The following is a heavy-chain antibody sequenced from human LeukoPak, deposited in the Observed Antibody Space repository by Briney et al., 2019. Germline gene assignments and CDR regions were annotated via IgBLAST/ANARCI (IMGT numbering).Heavy chain of an antibody. J-gene: IGHJ3*02. CDR3: ARVRRMTGAFDI. CDR2: IYYSGST. Sequence: PSETLSLTCIVSGGSISSGDYYWSWIRQPPGKGLEWTGYIYYSGSTYYNPSLKSRVTISVDTSKNQFSLKLSSVTAADTAVYYCARVRRMTGAFDIWGQGTMVTVPS. CDR1: GGSISSGDYY. V-gene: IGHV4-30-4*01. D-gene: IGHD4-17*01.